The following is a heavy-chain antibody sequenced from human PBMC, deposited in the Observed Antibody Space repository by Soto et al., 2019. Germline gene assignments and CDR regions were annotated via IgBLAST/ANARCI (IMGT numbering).Heavy chain of an antibody. D-gene: IGHD2-21*01. V-gene: IGHV4-31*03. CDR2: IYFSGST. J-gene: IGHJ4*02. Sequence: QVQLQESGPGLVKPSQTLSLTCTVSGGSISSGGYYWSWIRQHPGKGLEWIGYIYFSGSTYYNPSLKSRITISVDTSKNQFSLKLSSVTAADTAVYYSARGAEGIRVLDYYFDYWGQGTLVTVSS. CDR3: ARGAEGIRVLDYYFDY. CDR1: GGSISSGGYY.